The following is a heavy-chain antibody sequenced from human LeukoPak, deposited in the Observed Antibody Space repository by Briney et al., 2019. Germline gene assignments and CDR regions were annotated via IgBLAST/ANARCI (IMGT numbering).Heavy chain of an antibody. V-gene: IGHV3-30*07. D-gene: IGHD6-13*01. J-gene: IGHJ4*02. CDR2: ISYDGSKK. CDR1: GFTFSSYW. Sequence: GGSLRLSCAASGFTFSSYWMSWVRQAPGKGLEWVAVISYDGSKKYYVESVKGRFTISRDNSENTLSLQMNSLRLEDTAVFYCAREGGYSSSYSFDYWGQGTLVTVSS. CDR3: AREGGYSSSYSFDY.